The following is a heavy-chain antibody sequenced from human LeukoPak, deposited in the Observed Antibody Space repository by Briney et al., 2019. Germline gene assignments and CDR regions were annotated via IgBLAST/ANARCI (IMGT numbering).Heavy chain of an antibody. CDR2: ISGSGGST. CDR3: TRVSVADPNPDH. D-gene: IGHD6-19*01. CDR1: RFTFSTYG. Sequence: GSLRLSCAASRFTFSTYGMSWVRQAPGKGLEWVSSISGSGGSTNYADSVKGRFTISRDNSKNTLYLQMNSLRDEDTAVYYCTRVSVADPNPDHWGQGILVTVSS. V-gene: IGHV3-23*01. J-gene: IGHJ4*02.